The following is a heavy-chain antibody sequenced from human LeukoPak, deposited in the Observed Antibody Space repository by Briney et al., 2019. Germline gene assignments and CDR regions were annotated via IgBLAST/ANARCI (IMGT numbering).Heavy chain of an antibody. CDR3: VVWGEGRSGHRFDF. V-gene: IGHV3-74*01. CDR1: GFTFDYYW. CDR2: INTDGSNT. J-gene: IGHJ4*02. Sequence: SGGSLRLSCAASGFTFDYYWMHWVRQAPGKGLMWVSRINTDGSNTHYADSVKGRFTISRDNAKNTLYLQMNGLRAEDTAVYYCVVWGEGRSGHRFDFWGQGTLVTVSS. D-gene: IGHD6-19*01.